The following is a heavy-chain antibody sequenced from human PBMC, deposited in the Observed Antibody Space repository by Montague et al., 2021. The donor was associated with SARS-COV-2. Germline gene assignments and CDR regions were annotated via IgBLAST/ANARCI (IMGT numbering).Heavy chain of an antibody. D-gene: IGHD6-19*01. CDR2: TYYRPKWYH. Sequence: CAISGDSVSINSAARNWIRQSPSIGLEWLGRTYYRPKWYHEYAVSLKSRITINPDTSKNQFSLQVKSMTPEDTAVYYCALAVAGRGGYDYWGQGTLVTVSS. CDR1: GDSVSINSAA. V-gene: IGHV6-1*01. J-gene: IGHJ4*02. CDR3: ALAVAGRGGYDY.